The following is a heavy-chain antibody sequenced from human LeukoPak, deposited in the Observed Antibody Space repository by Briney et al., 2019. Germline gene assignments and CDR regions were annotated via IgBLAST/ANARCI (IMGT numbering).Heavy chain of an antibody. CDR1: GYTFTSYG. CDR2: ISAYNGNT. V-gene: IGHV1-18*01. D-gene: IGHD6-13*01. CDR3: ARGVSIAAAGTVGYYYYGMDV. J-gene: IGHJ6*02. Sequence: ASVKVSCKASGYTFTSYGISWVRQAPGQGLEWMGWISAYNGNTNYAQKHQGRVTMTTDTSTSTAYMELRSLRSDDTAVYYCARGVSIAAAGTVGYYYYGMDVWGQGTTVTVSS.